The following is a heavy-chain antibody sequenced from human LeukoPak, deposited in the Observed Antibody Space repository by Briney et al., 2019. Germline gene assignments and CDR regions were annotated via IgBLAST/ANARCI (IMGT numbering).Heavy chain of an antibody. CDR2: MNPNSGST. J-gene: IGHJ4*02. CDR1: GYTFTSYD. Sequence: GASVKVSCKASGYTFTSYDINRVRQATGQGLEWMGWMNPNSGSTSYAQKFQGRVTMTRDTSTSTVYMELSSLRSEDTAVYYCATGITGTTKTCLDYWGQGTLVTVSS. D-gene: IGHD1-7*01. CDR3: ATGITGTTKTCLDY. V-gene: IGHV1-8*01.